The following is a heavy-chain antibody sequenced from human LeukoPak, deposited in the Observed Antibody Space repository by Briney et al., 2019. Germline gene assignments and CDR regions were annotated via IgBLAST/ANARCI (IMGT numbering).Heavy chain of an antibody. V-gene: IGHV4-34*01. D-gene: IGHD3-10*01. J-gene: IGHJ5*02. Sequence: SETLSLTCAVYGGSFSGYYWSWIRQPPGKGLEWIGEINHSGSTNYNPSLKSRVTISVDTSKNQFSLKLSSVTAADTAVYYCARKITMVRGVRGKYYNWFDPWGQGTLVTVSS. CDR1: GGSFSGYY. CDR2: INHSGST. CDR3: ARKITMVRGVRGKYYNWFDP.